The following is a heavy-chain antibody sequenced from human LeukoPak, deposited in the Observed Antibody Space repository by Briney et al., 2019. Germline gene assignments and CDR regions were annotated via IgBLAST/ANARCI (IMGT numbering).Heavy chain of an antibody. V-gene: IGHV4-34*01. CDR2: INHSGST. Sequence: PSETLSLTCAVYGGSFSGYYWSWIRQPPGKGLERIREINHSGSTNYNPSLKSRVTISVDTSKNQFSLKLSSVTAADTAVYYCARETKYYGSGSYFDYWGQGTLVTVSS. D-gene: IGHD3-10*01. CDR1: GGSFSGYY. J-gene: IGHJ4*02. CDR3: ARETKYYGSGSYFDY.